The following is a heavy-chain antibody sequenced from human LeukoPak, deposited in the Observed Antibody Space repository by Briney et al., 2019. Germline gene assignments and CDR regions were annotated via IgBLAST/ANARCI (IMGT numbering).Heavy chain of an antibody. V-gene: IGHV3-48*03. Sequence: GGSLRLSCAASGFTFSSYEMNWVRQAPGKGLEWVSYISSSGSIIYYADSVKGRFTISRDNAKNSLYLQMNSLRAEDTAVYYCARDGRGDYCSGGSCLMFDPWGQGTLVTVSS. D-gene: IGHD2-15*01. CDR1: GFTFSSYE. CDR2: ISSSGSII. J-gene: IGHJ5*02. CDR3: ARDGRGDYCSGGSCLMFDP.